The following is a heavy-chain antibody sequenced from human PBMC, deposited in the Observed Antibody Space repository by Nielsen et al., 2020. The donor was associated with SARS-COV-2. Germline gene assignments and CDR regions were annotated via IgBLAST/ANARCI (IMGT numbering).Heavy chain of an antibody. D-gene: IGHD6-6*01. CDR1: GFTFSSYG. CDR2: IWYDGSNK. CDR3: ARDVQSHYFDC. V-gene: IGHV3-33*08. J-gene: IGHJ4*02. Sequence: GGSLRLSCAASGFTFSSYGMHWVRQAPGKGLEWVAVIWYDGSNKYYIDSVKGRFTISRDNSKNTLYLQMNSLRAEDTAVYYCARDVQSHYFDCWGQGTLVTVSS.